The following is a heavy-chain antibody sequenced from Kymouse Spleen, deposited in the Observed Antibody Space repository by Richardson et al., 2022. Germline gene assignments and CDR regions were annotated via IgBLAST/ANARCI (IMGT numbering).Heavy chain of an antibody. Sequence: QLQLQESGPGLVKPSETLSLTCTVSGGSISSSSYYWGWIRQPPGKGLEWIGSIYYSGSTYYNPSLKSRVTISVDTSKNQFSLKLSSVTAADTAVYYCARLLRYFDWLSFDYWGQGTLVTVSS. CDR1: GGSISSSSYY. CDR3: ARLLRYFDWLSFDY. J-gene: IGHJ4*02. V-gene: IGHV4-39*01. CDR2: IYYSGST. D-gene: IGHD3-9*01.